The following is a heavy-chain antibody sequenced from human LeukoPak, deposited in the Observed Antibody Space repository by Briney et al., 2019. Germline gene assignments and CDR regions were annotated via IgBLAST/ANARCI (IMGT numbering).Heavy chain of an antibody. CDR3: ARDIVGATPSGY. Sequence: ASVKVSCKASGYTFTGYYMHWVRQAPGQGLEWMGWITPNSGGTNSAQKFPGRVTITRGTSISTAYMERSRLRSDDTAVYYCARDIVGATPSGYWGQGTLVTVSS. CDR2: ITPNSGGT. J-gene: IGHJ4*02. V-gene: IGHV1-2*02. CDR1: GYTFTGYY. D-gene: IGHD1-26*01.